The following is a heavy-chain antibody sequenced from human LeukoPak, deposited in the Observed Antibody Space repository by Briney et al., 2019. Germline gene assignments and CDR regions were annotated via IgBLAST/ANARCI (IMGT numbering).Heavy chain of an antibody. J-gene: IGHJ1*01. CDR1: GFTFSSYA. CDR3: VREREGSNSEH. D-gene: IGHD1-26*01. Sequence: GGSLRLSCAASGFTFSSYAMSWVRQAPGMGLEWVSTIYSDGNTYYPDSVKGRFTTSRDGSKNTLYLQLNSLRTGDTAIYYCVREREGSNSEHWGQGTLVTVS. V-gene: IGHV3-23*01. CDR2: IYSDGNT.